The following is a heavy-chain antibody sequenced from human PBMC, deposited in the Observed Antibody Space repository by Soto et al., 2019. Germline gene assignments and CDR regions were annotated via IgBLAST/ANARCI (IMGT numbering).Heavy chain of an antibody. CDR2: INAGNGNT. D-gene: IGHD3-10*01. Sequence: QVQLVQSGAEVKKPGASVRVSCKASGYTFSTYALHWVRQAPGQRLEWMGWINAGNGNTKYSQTFQGRVTFTRDTSASIAYMELSSLRSEDTAVFYCASPSYGSGNFYWGQGTLVTVSS. J-gene: IGHJ4*02. CDR1: GYTFSTYA. CDR3: ASPSYGSGNFY. V-gene: IGHV1-3*01.